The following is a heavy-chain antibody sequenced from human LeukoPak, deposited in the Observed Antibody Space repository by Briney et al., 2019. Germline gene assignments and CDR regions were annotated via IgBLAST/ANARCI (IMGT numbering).Heavy chain of an antibody. J-gene: IGHJ4*02. CDR3: ARDQPPGFFDY. CDR1: GFTFSSYG. Sequence: GGSLRLSCAASGFTFSSYGMHWVRQAPGKGLEGVAVIWYDGSNKYYADSVKGRFTISRDNSKNTLYLQMNSLRAQDTAVYYCARDQPPGFFDYWGQGTLVTVSS. CDR2: IWYDGSNK. V-gene: IGHV3-33*01.